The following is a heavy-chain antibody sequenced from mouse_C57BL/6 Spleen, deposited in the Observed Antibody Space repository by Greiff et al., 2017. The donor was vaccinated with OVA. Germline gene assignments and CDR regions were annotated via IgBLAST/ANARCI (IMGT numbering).Heavy chain of an antibody. CDR2: IYPGSGST. D-gene: IGHD1-1*01. CDR1: GYTFTSYW. Sequence: QVQLQQPGAELVKPGASVKMSCKASGYTFTSYWITWVKQRPGQGLEWIGDIYPGSGSTNYNEKFKSKATLTVDTSSSTAYMQLSSLTSEDSAVYYCARYATTVPYLDYWGQGTTLTVSS. J-gene: IGHJ2*01. CDR3: ARYATTVPYLDY. V-gene: IGHV1-55*01.